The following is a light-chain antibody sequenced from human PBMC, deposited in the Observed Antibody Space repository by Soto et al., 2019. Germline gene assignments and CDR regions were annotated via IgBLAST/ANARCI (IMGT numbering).Light chain of an antibody. CDR3: QQYGSSPIT. CDR1: QTVRSIY. J-gene: IGKJ5*01. V-gene: IGKV3-20*01. Sequence: EIVLTQSPGTLSLSLGERVTLSRRASQTVRSIYVAWYQQKVGQAPRLRIDGVSSRVTGIPDRFSGRGAGTDFTLTISRLEPEDFAVYDCQQYGSSPITVGQGTRLEIK. CDR2: GVS.